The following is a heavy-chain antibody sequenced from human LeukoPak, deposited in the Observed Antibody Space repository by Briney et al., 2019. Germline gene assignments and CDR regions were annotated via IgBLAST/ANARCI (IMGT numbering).Heavy chain of an antibody. J-gene: IGHJ3*02. CDR1: EFTFSNYG. CDR3: AREEIVTQGAFDI. CDR2: ISGGYFDST. Sequence: PGGSLRLSCAASEFTFSNYGMSWVRQAPGKGLEWVSAISGGYFDSTYYADSVKGRFTISRDNAKNSLYLQMNSLRAEDTAVYYCAREEIVTQGAFDIWGQGTMVTVSS. V-gene: IGHV3-23*01. D-gene: IGHD2/OR15-2a*01.